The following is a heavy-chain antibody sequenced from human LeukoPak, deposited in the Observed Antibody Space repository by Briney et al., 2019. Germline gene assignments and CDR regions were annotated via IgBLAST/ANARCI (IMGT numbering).Heavy chain of an antibody. CDR1: GFTFSSYG. D-gene: IGHD5-18*01. Sequence: GRSLRLSCAASGFTFSSYGMHWVRQAPGKGLEWVAVIWYDGSNKYYADSVKGRFTISRDNSKNTLYLQMNSLRAEDTAVYYCARENRGYSYGYEEWGQGTLVTVSS. CDR2: IWYDGSNK. CDR3: ARENRGYSYGYEE. J-gene: IGHJ4*02. V-gene: IGHV3-33*01.